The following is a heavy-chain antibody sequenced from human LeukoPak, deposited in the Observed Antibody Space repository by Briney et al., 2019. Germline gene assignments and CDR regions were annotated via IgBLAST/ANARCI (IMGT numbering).Heavy chain of an antibody. CDR3: ARVNTAEKFPYSSGWLYFDY. Sequence: PGRSLRLSCAASGFTFSSYAMHWVRQAPGKGPEWVAVISYDGSNKYYADSVKGRFTISRDNSKNTLYLQMNSLRAEDTAVYYCARVNTAEKFPYSSGWLYFDYWGQGTLVIVSS. J-gene: IGHJ4*02. CDR1: GFTFSSYA. D-gene: IGHD6-19*01. V-gene: IGHV3-30*04. CDR2: ISYDGSNK.